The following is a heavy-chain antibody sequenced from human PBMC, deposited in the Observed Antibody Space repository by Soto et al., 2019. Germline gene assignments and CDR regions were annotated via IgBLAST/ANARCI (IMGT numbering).Heavy chain of an antibody. CDR1: GFTFGDYA. J-gene: IGHJ6*03. CDR3: AWFHEYEGWSDPIRGYMDV. CDR2: IRSKAYGGTT. Sequence: GGSLRLSCTASGFTFGDYAMSWFRQAPGKGLEWVGFIRSKAYGGTTEYAASVKGRFTISRDDSKSIAYLQMNSLKTEDTAVNYCAWFHEYEGWSDPIRGYMDVWGQGTTVTVSS. V-gene: IGHV3-49*03. D-gene: IGHD3-3*01.